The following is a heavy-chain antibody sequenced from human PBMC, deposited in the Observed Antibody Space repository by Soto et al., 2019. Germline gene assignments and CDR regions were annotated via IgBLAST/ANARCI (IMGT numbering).Heavy chain of an antibody. V-gene: IGHV1-18*04. CDR2: ISAYNGNT. CDR1: GYTFTSYG. J-gene: IGHJ4*02. CDR3: VIAAKHCYFDV. Sequence: ASVKVSCKASGYTFTSYGISWVRQAPGQGLEWMGWISAYNGNTNYAQKLQGRVTMTTDTSTSTAYMELRSLRSDDTAVYYCVIAAKHCYFDVWGQGTLVTGSS.